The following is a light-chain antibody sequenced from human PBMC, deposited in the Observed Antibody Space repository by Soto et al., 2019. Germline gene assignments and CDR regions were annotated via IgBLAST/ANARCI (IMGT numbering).Light chain of an antibody. Sequence: EIVMTQSPATLSVSPGERATLSCRASQSISSDLAWYQQKPGQAPRLIIYGASTRATGIPARFSGSGSGTEFTLTIGSLQSEDFAVYYCQQYNIRPWTFGQGTKVEIK. CDR3: QQYNIRPWT. CDR2: GAS. J-gene: IGKJ1*01. CDR1: QSISSD. V-gene: IGKV3-15*01.